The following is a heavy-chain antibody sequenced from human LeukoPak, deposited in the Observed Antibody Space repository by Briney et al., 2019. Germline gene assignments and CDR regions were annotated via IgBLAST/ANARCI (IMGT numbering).Heavy chain of an antibody. Sequence: SVKVSCKASGGTFSSYAISWVRQAPVQGLEWMGGIIPIFGTANYAQKFQGRVTITADESTSTAYMELSSLRSEDTAVYYCARGNTYYDFWSGYYTGNDAFDIWGQGTMVTVSS. CDR2: IIPIFGTA. CDR1: GGTFSSYA. J-gene: IGHJ3*02. CDR3: ARGNTYYDFWSGYYTGNDAFDI. V-gene: IGHV1-69*01. D-gene: IGHD3-3*01.